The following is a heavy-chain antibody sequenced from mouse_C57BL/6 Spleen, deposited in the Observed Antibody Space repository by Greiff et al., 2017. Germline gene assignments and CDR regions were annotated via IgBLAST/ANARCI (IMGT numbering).Heavy chain of an antibody. CDR2: IWTGGVT. D-gene: IGHD1-1*01. J-gene: IGHJ4*01. CDR3: ARNMDYGNYAMDY. CDR1: GFSLTSYA. Sequence: QVQLKESGPGLVAPSQSLSITCTVSGFSLTSYAISWVRQPPGKGLAWLGVIWTGGVTNYTSALKSRLSISKDNSKSQVFLKMNSLQTDDTARYYCARNMDYGNYAMDYWGQGTSVTVSS. V-gene: IGHV2-9-1*01.